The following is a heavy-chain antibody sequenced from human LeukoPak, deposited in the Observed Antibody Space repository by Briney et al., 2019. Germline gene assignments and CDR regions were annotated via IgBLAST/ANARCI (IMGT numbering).Heavy chain of an antibody. CDR3: ARDGKDYEGDY. J-gene: IGHJ4*02. V-gene: IGHV1-46*01. CDR1: GYTFTSYY. Sequence: ASVKVSCKASGYTFTSYYMHWVRQAPGQGLEWMGIINPSGGSTSYAQKLQGRVTMTRDTSTSTVYMELSSLRSEDTAVYYCARDGKDYEGDYWGQGTLVTVSS. CDR2: INPSGGST. D-gene: IGHD4-17*01.